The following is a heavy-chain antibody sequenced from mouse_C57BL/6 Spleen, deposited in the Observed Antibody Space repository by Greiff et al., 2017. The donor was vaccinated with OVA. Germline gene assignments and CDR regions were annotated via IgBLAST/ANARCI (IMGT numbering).Heavy chain of an antibody. CDR2: ISYDGSN. V-gene: IGHV3-6*01. CDR3: ARAPMGYDGYFDV. D-gene: IGHD2-14*01. CDR1: GYSITSGYY. Sequence: EVKLVESGPGLVKPSQSLSLTCSVTGYSITSGYYWNWIRQFPGNKLEWMGYISYDGSNNYNPSLKNRISITRDTSKNQFFLKLNSVTTEDTATYYCARAPMGYDGYFDVWGTGTTVTVSS. J-gene: IGHJ1*03.